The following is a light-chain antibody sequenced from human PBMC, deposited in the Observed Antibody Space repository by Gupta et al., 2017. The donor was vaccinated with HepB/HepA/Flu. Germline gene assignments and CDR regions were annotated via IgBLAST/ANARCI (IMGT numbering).Light chain of an antibody. J-gene: IGKJ1*01. CDR1: QSVSSSY. V-gene: IGKV3-20*01. CDR2: GAS. CDR3: QLKK. Sequence: EIVLTQSPGTLSLSPGERATLSCRASQSVSSSYLAWYQQKPGQAPRLLIYGASSRATGIPDRFSGSGSGTDFTLTISRLEPEDFAVYYCQLKKFGQGTKVEIK.